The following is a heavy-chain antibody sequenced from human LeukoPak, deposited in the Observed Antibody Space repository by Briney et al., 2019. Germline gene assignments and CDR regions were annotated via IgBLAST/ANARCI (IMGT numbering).Heavy chain of an antibody. D-gene: IGHD3-22*01. CDR1: GYTFTSYG. J-gene: IGHJ3*02. CDR3: ARAPDYYDSGAFDI. V-gene: IGHV1-18*01. CDR2: ISAYNGNT. Sequence: ASVKVSFKASGYTFTSYGISWVRQAPGQGLEWMGRISAYNGNTNYAQKLQGRVTMTTDTSTSTAYMELRSLRSDDTAVYYCARAPDYYDSGAFDIWGQGTMVTVSS.